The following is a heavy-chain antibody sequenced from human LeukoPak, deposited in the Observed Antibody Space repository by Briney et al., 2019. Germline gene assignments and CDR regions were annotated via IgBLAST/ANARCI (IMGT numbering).Heavy chain of an antibody. CDR3: ARLTNYYYYYMDV. CDR1: GGSISSYY. J-gene: IGHJ6*03. V-gene: IGHV4-4*09. CDR2: IYTSGST. Sequence: QTSETLSLTCTVSGGSISSYYWGWIRQPPGKGLEWIGYIYTSGSTNYNPSLKSRVTISVDTSKNQFSLKLSSETAADTAVYYCARLTNYYYYYMDVWGKGTTVTVS.